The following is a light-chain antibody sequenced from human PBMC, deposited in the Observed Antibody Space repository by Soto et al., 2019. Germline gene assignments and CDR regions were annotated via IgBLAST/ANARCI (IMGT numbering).Light chain of an antibody. CDR1: SSDVGGYNY. J-gene: IGLJ2*01. Sequence: QSVLTQPASVSGSPGQSITISCAGTSSDVGGYNYVSWYQQHPGKVPRLIISDVNKRPSGVSDRFSGSKSGNTASLTISGLQAEDEAAYYCASFTRSVTVVFGGGTKVTV. V-gene: IGLV2-14*03. CDR3: ASFTRSVTVV. CDR2: DVN.